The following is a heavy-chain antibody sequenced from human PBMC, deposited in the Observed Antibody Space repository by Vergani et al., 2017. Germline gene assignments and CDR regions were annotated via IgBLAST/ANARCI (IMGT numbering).Heavy chain of an antibody. CDR2: IHHSGDT. J-gene: IGHJ6*02. D-gene: IGHD3-10*01. V-gene: IGHV4-38-2*01. CDR3: ARHRGSGGFFPSSYFYGMDV. Sequence: QVQLQESGPGLVKPSETLTLTCYVSDASIMTNPYWGWFRQSPGKGLEWIGCIHHSGDTHYNSSLKSRVSISIVSSSKFSLSLTSVTAADTAIYYCARHRGSGGFFPSSYFYGMDVWGHGTTVTDSS. CDR1: DASIMTNPY.